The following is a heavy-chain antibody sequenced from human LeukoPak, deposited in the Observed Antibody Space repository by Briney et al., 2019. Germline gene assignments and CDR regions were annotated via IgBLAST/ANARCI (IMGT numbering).Heavy chain of an antibody. CDR2: ISGSGGST. Sequence: GGSLRLSCAASGFTFSSYAMSWVRQAPGKGLEWVSAISGSGGSTYYADSVKGRFTISRDNSKNTLYLQMNSLRAEDTAVYYCAKDLHTVTTFGYYYYYYYMDVWGKGTTVTVSS. J-gene: IGHJ6*03. D-gene: IGHD4-17*01. CDR1: GFTFSSYA. V-gene: IGHV3-23*01. CDR3: AKDLHTVTTFGYYYYYYYMDV.